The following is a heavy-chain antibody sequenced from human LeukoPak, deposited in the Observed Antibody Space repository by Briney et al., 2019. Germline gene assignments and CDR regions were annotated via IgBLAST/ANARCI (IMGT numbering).Heavy chain of an antibody. V-gene: IGHV3-21*01. Sequence: GGSLRLSCAASGFTFSSYSMNWVRQAPGKGLEWVSSISSSSSYIYYADSVKGRFTISRDNSKNTLYLQMNSLRAEDTAVYYCAKKQLSLYYFDYWGQGTLATVSS. J-gene: IGHJ4*02. D-gene: IGHD5-18*01. CDR2: ISSSSSYI. CDR3: AKKQLSLYYFDY. CDR1: GFTFSSYS.